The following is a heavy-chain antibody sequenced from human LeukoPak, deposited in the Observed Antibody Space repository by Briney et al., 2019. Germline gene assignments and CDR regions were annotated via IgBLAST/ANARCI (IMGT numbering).Heavy chain of an antibody. D-gene: IGHD5-24*01. CDR3: ARVMATIKAFDI. V-gene: IGHV4-31*03. J-gene: IGHJ3*02. CDR2: ISFSGST. Sequence: SQTLSLTCTVSGGSITSGGYYWSWIRQHPGKGLEWLGYISFSGSTYYNPSLKSRITISVDTSRNQFSLNLSSVAAADTAVYSCARVMATIKAFDIWGHGTMVTVSS. CDR1: GGSITSGGYY.